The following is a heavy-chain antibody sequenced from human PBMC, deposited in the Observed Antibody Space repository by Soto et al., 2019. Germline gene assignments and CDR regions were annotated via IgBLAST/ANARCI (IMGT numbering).Heavy chain of an antibody. CDR3: AADSPNPVAFDI. V-gene: IGHV1-58*01. Sequence: QMKLVQSGPEVKKPGTSVKVSCKASGFTFTSSAVQWVRQDRGQRLEWIGWIVVGSGNTNYAQKFQERVTITRDMSTSTAYMVQSSLRSEDTAVYYCAADSPNPVAFDIWGQGTMVTVSS. CDR2: IVVGSGNT. CDR1: GFTFTSSA. J-gene: IGHJ3*02.